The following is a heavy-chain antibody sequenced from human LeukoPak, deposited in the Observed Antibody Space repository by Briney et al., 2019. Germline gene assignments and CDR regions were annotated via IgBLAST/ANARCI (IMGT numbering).Heavy chain of an antibody. D-gene: IGHD6-6*01. V-gene: IGHV1-2*02. CDR2: INPNSGGT. Sequence: ASVKVSCKASGYTFTGYYMHWVRQAPGQGLEWMGWINPNSGGTNYAQKFQGRVTMTRDTSISTAYMELSRLRSDDTAVYYCARVSIAARPDFDYWGQGTLVTVSS. J-gene: IGHJ4*02. CDR3: ARVSIAARPDFDY. CDR1: GYTFTGYY.